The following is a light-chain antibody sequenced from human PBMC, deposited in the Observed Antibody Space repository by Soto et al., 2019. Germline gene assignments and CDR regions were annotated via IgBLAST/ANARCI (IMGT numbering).Light chain of an antibody. Sequence: EIVLTQSPGTLSLSPGERGTLSCRASQSVSSSYLAWYQQRPGQAPRLLMYGASSRATGTPDRYSGSGSGTDFPLTISSLETADFAVYYCQQYGSSPSTFGPGTKVEI. J-gene: IGKJ3*01. CDR3: QQYGSSPST. CDR1: QSVSSSY. V-gene: IGKV3-20*01. CDR2: GAS.